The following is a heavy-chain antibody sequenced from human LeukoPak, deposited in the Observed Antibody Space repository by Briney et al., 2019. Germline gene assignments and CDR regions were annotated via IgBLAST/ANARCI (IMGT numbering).Heavy chain of an antibody. CDR1: GASISGYH. CDR3: ATRWGIAVADPFDWYFDL. J-gene: IGHJ2*01. D-gene: IGHD6-19*01. Sequence: SETLSLTCTVSGASISGYHWSWIRQPPGKGLEWMGYIYYSGSTNYNPSLKSRVTISVDTSKNQFSLKLSSVTAADTAVYYCATRWGIAVADPFDWYFDLWGRGTLVTVSS. V-gene: IGHV4-59*01. CDR2: IYYSGST.